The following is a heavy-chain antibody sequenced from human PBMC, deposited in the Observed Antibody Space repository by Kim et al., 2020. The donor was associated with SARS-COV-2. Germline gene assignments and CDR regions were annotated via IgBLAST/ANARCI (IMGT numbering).Heavy chain of an antibody. V-gene: IGHV3-33*05. J-gene: IGHJ4*02. CDR3: ASDRREMATSYFDY. CDR2: ISYDGSNK. D-gene: IGHD5-12*01. Sequence: GGSLRLSCAASGFTFSSYGMHWVRQAPGKGLEWVAVISYDGSNKYYADSVKGRFTISRDNSKNTLYLQMNSLRAEDTAVYYCASDRREMATSYFDYWGQG. CDR1: GFTFSSYG.